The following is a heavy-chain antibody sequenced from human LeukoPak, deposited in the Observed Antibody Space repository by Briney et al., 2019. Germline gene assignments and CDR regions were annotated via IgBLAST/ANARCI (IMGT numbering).Heavy chain of an antibody. V-gene: IGHV1-8*02. D-gene: IGHD3-3*01. J-gene: IGHJ5*02. CDR3: ARGGATIFGVVIIPVCWFDP. CDR2: MNPNSGNT. CDR1: GYTFTSYG. Sequence: ASVKVSCKASGYTFTSYGINWVRQATGRGLEWMGWMNPNSGNTGYAQKFQGRVTMTRNTSISTAYMELSSLRSEDTAVYYCARGGATIFGVVIIPVCWFDPWGQGTLVTVSS.